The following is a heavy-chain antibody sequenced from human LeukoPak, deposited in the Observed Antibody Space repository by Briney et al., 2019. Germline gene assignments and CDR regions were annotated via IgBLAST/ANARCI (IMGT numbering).Heavy chain of an antibody. CDR3: ARVKGGSSWYTAYYMDV. CDR1: GFTVSSNY. V-gene: IGHV3-53*01. Sequence: GGSLRLSCAASGFTVSSNYMSWVRQAPGKGLEWVSVIYSGGSTYYSDSVKGRFTISRDNSKKTLYLQMNSLRAEDTAVYYCARVKGGSSWYTAYYMDVWGKGTTVTVSS. D-gene: IGHD6-13*01. J-gene: IGHJ6*03. CDR2: IYSGGST.